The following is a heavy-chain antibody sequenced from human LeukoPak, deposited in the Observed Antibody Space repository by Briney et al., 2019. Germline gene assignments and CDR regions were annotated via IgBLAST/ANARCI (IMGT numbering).Heavy chain of an antibody. J-gene: IGHJ5*02. Sequence: QPGGYLRLSCVASGFTFSGYDMSWLRQSPGRGLEWVSMSVGTDSSYYADSVKGRLTISRDNSKNTLYLEMNSLRAEDTALYYCTRDSGTYNLFDPWGQGTLVTVSS. CDR2: SVGTDSS. D-gene: IGHD1-26*01. CDR1: GFTFSGYD. CDR3: TRDSGTYNLFDP. V-gene: IGHV3-23*01.